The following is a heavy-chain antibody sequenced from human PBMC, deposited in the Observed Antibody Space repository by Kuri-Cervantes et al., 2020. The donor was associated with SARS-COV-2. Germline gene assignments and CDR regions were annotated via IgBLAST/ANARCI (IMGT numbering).Heavy chain of an antibody. V-gene: IGHV4-34*01. D-gene: IGHD2-15*01. CDR2: INHSGST. Sequence: ESLKISCAASGFTFSGHWIHWVRQPPGKGLEWIGEINHSGSTNYNPSLRSRVTISVDTSKNQFSLKLSSVTAADTAVYYCARVNYRRGIVVVVAAIDYWGQGTLVTCYS. CDR1: GFTFSGHW. J-gene: IGHJ4*02. CDR3: ARVNYRRGIVVVVAAIDY.